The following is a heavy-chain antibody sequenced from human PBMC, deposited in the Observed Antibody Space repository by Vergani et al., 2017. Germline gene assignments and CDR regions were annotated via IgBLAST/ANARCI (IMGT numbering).Heavy chain of an antibody. Sequence: QLQLQESGPGLVKPSETLSLTCTVSGGSITYGAFYWGWIRQSPGKGLEWIGSIYYSENKFYNPSLESRVTLSIDTTKNQFSLKLKSVTAADTAVYYCARDWKDCSSTSCYDRAFDIWGQGTMVTVSS. D-gene: IGHD2-2*01. CDR3: ARDWKDCSSTSCYDRAFDI. CDR1: GGSITYGAFY. V-gene: IGHV4-39*02. J-gene: IGHJ3*02. CDR2: IYYSENK.